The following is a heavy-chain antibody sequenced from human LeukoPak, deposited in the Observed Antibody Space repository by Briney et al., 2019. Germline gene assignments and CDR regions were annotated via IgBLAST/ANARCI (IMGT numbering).Heavy chain of an antibody. CDR2: IDPNSGGT. Sequence: ASVKVSCKASGYTFTGYYMHWVRQAPGQGLEWMGWIDPNSGGTNYAQNFQDRVTMTRDTSISTAYMQLTSLRSDDTAVYFCAREPHLQYFDWQGDAFDIWGLGTMVTVSS. V-gene: IGHV1-2*02. CDR3: AREPHLQYFDWQGDAFDI. D-gene: IGHD3-9*01. J-gene: IGHJ3*02. CDR1: GYTFTGYY.